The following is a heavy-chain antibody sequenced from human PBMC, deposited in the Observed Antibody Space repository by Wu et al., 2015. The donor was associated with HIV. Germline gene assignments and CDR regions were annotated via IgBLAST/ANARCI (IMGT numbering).Heavy chain of an antibody. Sequence: QVQLVQSGAEVKKPGASVKVSCKSSGYTFTGYYIHWVRQAPGQGLEWMGWINPNSGGTNYAQKFQGRVTMTRDTSISAAYMDLARLKSDDTAVYFCGKTATNHFDSIVSWGQGTLVTVSS. CDR3: GKTATNHFDSIVS. J-gene: IGHJ5*01. CDR2: INPNSGGT. CDR1: GYTFTGYY. V-gene: IGHV1-2*02. D-gene: IGHD3-22*01.